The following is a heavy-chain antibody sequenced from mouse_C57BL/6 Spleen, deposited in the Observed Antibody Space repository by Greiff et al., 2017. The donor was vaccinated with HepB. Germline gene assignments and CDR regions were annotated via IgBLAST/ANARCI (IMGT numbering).Heavy chain of an antibody. CDR1: GYAFSSYW. D-gene: IGHD2-3*01. V-gene: IGHV1-80*01. Sequence: VQLQQSGAELVKPGASVKIYCKASGYAFSSYWMNWVKQRPGKGLEWIGQIYPGDGDTNYNGKFKGKATLTADKSSSTAYMQLSSLTSEDSAVYFCARSDGYYLYAMDYWGQGTSVTVSS. CDR2: IYPGDGDT. J-gene: IGHJ4*01. CDR3: ARSDGYYLYAMDY.